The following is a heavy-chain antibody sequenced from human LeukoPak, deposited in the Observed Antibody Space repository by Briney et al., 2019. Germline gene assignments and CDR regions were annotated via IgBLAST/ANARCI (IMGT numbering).Heavy chain of an antibody. D-gene: IGHD3-10*01. Sequence: GGSLRLSCAASGFTFSSYRMNWVRQAPGKGLEWVSSISSSSSYIYYADSVKGRFTISRDNDKNSLYLQMNSLRAENTAVYYWARDGNVLLWFGDLLSPYYYYGMDVWGQGTTVTVSS. J-gene: IGHJ6*02. V-gene: IGHV3-21*01. CDR2: ISSSSSYI. CDR3: ARDGNVLLWFGDLLSPYYYYGMDV. CDR1: GFTFSSYR.